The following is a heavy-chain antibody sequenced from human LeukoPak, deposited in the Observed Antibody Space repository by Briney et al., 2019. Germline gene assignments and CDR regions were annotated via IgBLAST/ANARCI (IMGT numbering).Heavy chain of an antibody. V-gene: IGHV3-49*03. CDR2: IRSKAYGGTT. J-gene: IGHJ3*02. D-gene: IGHD3-22*01. CDR3: TRVGYYDSSGYAFDI. Sequence: GGSLRLSCTASGFTFGDYAMSWFRQAPGKGLEWVGFIRSKAYGGTTECAASVKGRFTISRDDSKSIAYLQVNSLKTEDTAVYYCTRVGYYDSSGYAFDIWGQGTMVTVSS. CDR1: GFTFGDYA.